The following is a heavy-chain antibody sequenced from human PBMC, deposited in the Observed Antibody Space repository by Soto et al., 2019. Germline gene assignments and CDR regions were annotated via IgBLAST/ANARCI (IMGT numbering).Heavy chain of an antibody. J-gene: IGHJ6*02. CDR3: AREYSRSATHHTVYFFFYDGPAI. CDR1: GFTFSSYA. Sequence: TGGSLRLSCAASGFTFSSYAMHWVRQAPGKGLEWVAVISYDGSNKYYADSVKGRFTISRDNSKNTLYLQMTSLRAEDTAVYYYAREYSRSATHHTVYFFFYDGPAIWSQGPTVTVS. V-gene: IGHV3-30-3*01. D-gene: IGHD6-6*01. CDR2: ISYDGSNK.